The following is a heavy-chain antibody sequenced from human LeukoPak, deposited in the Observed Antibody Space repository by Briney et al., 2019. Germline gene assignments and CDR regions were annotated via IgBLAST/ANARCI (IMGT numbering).Heavy chain of an antibody. CDR2: IYYSGST. J-gene: IGHJ3*02. V-gene: IGHV4-59*01. Sequence: SETLSLTCTVSGGSISSYYWSWIRQPPGKGLEWIGYIYYSGSTNYNPSLKSRVTISVDTSKNQFSLKLSSVTAADTAVYYCARAQRGYSYGRAFDIWGQGTMVTVSS. CDR1: GGSISSYY. D-gene: IGHD5-18*01. CDR3: ARAQRGYSYGRAFDI.